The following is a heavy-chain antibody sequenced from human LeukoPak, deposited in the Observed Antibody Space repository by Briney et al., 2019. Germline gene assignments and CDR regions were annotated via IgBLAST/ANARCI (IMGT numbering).Heavy chain of an antibody. J-gene: IGHJ4*02. CDR1: GYTFIDYY. Sequence: GASVKVSCMASGYTFIDYYMHWVRQAPGQGLEWMGWINPNSGGTNYAQKFEGRVTMTRDTSISTAYMELNRLISADTAVYYCARQLRTVTDFDYWGQGTLVTVSS. V-gene: IGHV1-2*02. CDR3: ARQLRTVTDFDY. D-gene: IGHD4-17*01. CDR2: INPNSGGT.